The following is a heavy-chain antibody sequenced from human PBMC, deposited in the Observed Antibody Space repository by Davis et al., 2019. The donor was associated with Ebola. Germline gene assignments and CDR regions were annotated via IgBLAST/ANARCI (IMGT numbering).Heavy chain of an antibody. V-gene: IGHV3-33*06. Sequence: PGGSLRLSCAASGFTFSSYAMHWVRQAPGKGLEWVAVIWYDGSNKYYGDAVKGRFIISRDNSKDTVYLKMNSLRVEDTAAYYCAKAGINEATQVGWFAPWGQGTLVTVSS. CDR1: GFTFSSYA. J-gene: IGHJ5*02. CDR3: AKAGINEATQVGWFAP. CDR2: IWYDGSNK. D-gene: IGHD1-7*01.